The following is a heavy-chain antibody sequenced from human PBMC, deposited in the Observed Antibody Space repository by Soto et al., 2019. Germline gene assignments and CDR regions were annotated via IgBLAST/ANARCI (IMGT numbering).Heavy chain of an antibody. Sequence: SENLSLTCTVSGGSISSYYWSWIRQPPGKGPEWIGYIYYSGSTNYNPSLKSRVTISVDTSKNQFSLELSSVTAADTAVYYCAREGPYSSSWSDDAFDIWGQATMVTVS. V-gene: IGHV4-59*01. CDR1: GGSISSYY. D-gene: IGHD6-13*01. CDR3: AREGPYSSSWSDDAFDI. CDR2: IYYSGST. J-gene: IGHJ3*02.